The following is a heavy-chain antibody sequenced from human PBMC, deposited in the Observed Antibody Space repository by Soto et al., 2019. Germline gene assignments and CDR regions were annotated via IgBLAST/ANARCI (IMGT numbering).Heavy chain of an antibody. V-gene: IGHV3-33*01. D-gene: IGHD1-7*01. J-gene: IGHJ4*02. CDR3: ARYRGTPRSNMGPVPVTYFDY. CDR1: GFSFTGHG. Sequence: VQLVESGGGVVQPGRSLRLSCAASGFSFTGHGMHWVRQAPGKGLEWVALIYYDGSDEYSADSVKGRFSISRDNSKNMVYMQMNSLRAEDPAVYYCARYRGTPRSNMGPVPVTYFDYWGQGTLVTVSS. CDR2: IYYDGSDE.